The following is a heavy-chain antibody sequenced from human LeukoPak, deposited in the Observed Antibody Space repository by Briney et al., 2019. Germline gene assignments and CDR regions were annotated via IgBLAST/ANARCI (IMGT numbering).Heavy chain of an antibody. CDR2: ISAYNGNT. Sequence: ASVKVSCKASGYTFTSYGISWVRQAPGQGLEWMGWISAYNGNTNYAQKLQGRVTMTTDTSTSTAYMELRSLRSDDTAVYYCAKVAGYSYVGVYYFDYWGQGTLVTVSS. CDR3: AKVAGYSYVGVYYFDY. CDR1: GYTFTSYG. V-gene: IGHV1-18*01. D-gene: IGHD5-18*01. J-gene: IGHJ4*02.